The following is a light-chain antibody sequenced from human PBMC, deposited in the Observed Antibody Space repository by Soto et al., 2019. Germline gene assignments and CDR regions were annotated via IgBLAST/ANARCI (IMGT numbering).Light chain of an antibody. CDR2: AAS. CDR3: QQYTSYSRT. Sequence: DIQMTQSPSSLSASVGDRVTITCRASQDIGNALGWFQQKPGKAPKRLIYAASTLQSGVPSRFSGSRSGTEFTLTISTLQPDDFATYYCQQYTSYSRTFGQGTKVDI. V-gene: IGKV1-17*01. J-gene: IGKJ1*01. CDR1: QDIGNA.